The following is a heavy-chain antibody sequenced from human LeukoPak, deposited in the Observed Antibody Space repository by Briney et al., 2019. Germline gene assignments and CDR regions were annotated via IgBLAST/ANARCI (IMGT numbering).Heavy chain of an antibody. V-gene: IGHV4-59*01. Sequence: SETLSLTCTVSGDFITAYYWSWIRQPPGKGLEWLGYVYYSGSTEYNPSLRSRVTISLEMSKHQFSLNLTSVTAADTAVYYCASNTGTVFDYWGQGALVTVSS. J-gene: IGHJ4*02. CDR2: VYYSGST. CDR3: ASNTGTVFDY. CDR1: GDFITAYY. D-gene: IGHD1-26*01.